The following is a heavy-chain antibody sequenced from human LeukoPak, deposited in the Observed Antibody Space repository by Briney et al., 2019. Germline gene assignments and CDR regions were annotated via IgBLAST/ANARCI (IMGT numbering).Heavy chain of an antibody. CDR3: ARTGEYDSSGYYYGAFDI. CDR2: IYYNGST. Sequence: SETLSLTCTVSGGSISSYYWSWIRQPPGKGLEWIGYIYYNGSTNYNPSLKSRVTISADTSKNQFSLKLSSVTAADTAVYYCARTGEYDSSGYYYGAFDIWGQGTMVTVSS. D-gene: IGHD3-22*01. J-gene: IGHJ3*02. V-gene: IGHV4-59*01. CDR1: GGSISSYY.